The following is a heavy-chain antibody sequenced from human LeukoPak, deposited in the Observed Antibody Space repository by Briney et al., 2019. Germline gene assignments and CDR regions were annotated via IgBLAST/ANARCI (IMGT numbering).Heavy chain of an antibody. CDR2: IIPIFGTA. J-gene: IGHJ4*02. Sequence: ASVKVSCKASGGTFSSYAISWVRQAPGQGLEWMGGIIPIFGTANYAQKFQGRVTITTDESTSTAYMELSSLRSEDTAVYYCASRKYSGSYYGRRGLDYWGQGTLATVSS. D-gene: IGHD1-26*01. CDR3: ASRKYSGSYYGRRGLDY. V-gene: IGHV1-69*05. CDR1: GGTFSSYA.